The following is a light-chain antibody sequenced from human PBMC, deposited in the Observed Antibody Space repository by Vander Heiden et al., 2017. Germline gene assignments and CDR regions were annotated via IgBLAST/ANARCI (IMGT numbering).Light chain of an antibody. CDR3: QQSYSSPLT. J-gene: IGKJ4*01. Sequence: DIQLTQSPSYLSASVGDRVTITCRASQSISSYLNWYQQKPGTAPKLLIYDASSLQSGVPSRFSGSGSGSDFTLTISSLQAEDFASYYCQQSYSSPLTFGGGTKVEIK. V-gene: IGKV1-39*01. CDR1: QSISSY. CDR2: DAS.